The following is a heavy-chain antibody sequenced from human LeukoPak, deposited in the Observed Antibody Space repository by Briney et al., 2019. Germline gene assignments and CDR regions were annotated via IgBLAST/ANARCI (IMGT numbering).Heavy chain of an antibody. CDR3: ARSYGSGNYFDY. V-gene: IGHV4-59*01. J-gene: IGHJ4*02. Sequence: KPSETLSLTCTVSGGAISSYYWSWIRQPPGKGLEWIGYIYYSGSAKYNPSLKSRVIISIDTSKNQFSLKLSSVTAADTAVYYCARSYGSGNYFDYWGQGTLVTVSS. CDR2: IYYSGSA. CDR1: GGAISSYY. D-gene: IGHD3-10*01.